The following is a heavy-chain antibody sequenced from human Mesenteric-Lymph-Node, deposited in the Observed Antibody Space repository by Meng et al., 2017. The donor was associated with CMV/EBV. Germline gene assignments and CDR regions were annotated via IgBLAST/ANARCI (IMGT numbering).Heavy chain of an antibody. Sequence: SISSGGFYWSWIRQHPGKGLEWIGFIYYSGNTYYNPSLKSRVAISVDTSKNQFSLKLSSVTPADTAVYYCARVECGAGDYTSPFFDYWGHGTLVTVSS. D-gene: IGHD2-21*02. J-gene: IGHJ4*01. CDR1: SISSGGFY. V-gene: IGHV4-31*02. CDR3: ARVECGAGDYTSPFFDY. CDR2: IYYSGNT.